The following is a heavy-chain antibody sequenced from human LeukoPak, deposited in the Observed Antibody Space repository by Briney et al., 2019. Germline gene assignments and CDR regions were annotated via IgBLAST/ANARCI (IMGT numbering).Heavy chain of an antibody. CDR1: GYTFTSHD. V-gene: IGHV1-8*01. Sequence: ASVKVSCKASGYTFTSHDINWVRQATGQGLEWMGWMNPNSGNTGYAQKFQGRVTMTRNTSISTAYMELSSLRSEDTAVYYCARAGIYSGYDRGAFDIWGQGTMVTVSS. J-gene: IGHJ3*02. CDR2: MNPNSGNT. D-gene: IGHD5-12*01. CDR3: ARAGIYSGYDRGAFDI.